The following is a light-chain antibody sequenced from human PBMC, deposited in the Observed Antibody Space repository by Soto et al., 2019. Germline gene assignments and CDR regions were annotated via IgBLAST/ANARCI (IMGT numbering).Light chain of an antibody. J-gene: IGKJ1*01. Sequence: DIPMTQSPSSLSASVGDRVTITCRASQNINSYLNWYQQKPGKAPKLLIYAASTLQSGVPSRFSGSGSGTDFTLTISSLQPEDFATYYCQQSYSTPITFGQGTKVDIK. CDR3: QQSYSTPIT. CDR1: QNINSY. V-gene: IGKV1-39*01. CDR2: AAS.